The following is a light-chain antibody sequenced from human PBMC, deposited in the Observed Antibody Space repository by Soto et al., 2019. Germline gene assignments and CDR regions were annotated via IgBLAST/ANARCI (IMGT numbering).Light chain of an antibody. CDR3: STWDDSLSALVV. J-gene: IGLJ2*01. CDR1: SSNIGSNT. V-gene: IGLV1-44*01. CDR2: SNN. Sequence: QLVLTQPPSASGTPGQRVTMSCSGSSSNIGSNTVNWYQQLPGTATKLLIYSNNQRPSGVPDRFSGSKSGTSASLAISWLLSEDEADYYCSTWDDSLSALVVFGGGTKLTVL.